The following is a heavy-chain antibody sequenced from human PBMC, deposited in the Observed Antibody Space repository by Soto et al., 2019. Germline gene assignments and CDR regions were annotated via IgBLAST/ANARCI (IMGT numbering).Heavy chain of an antibody. CDR1: GGTFSTFG. V-gene: IGHV1-69*06. Sequence: SVKVSCKVSGGTFSTFGISGVLQAPLQWLEWMGGIIPIFNTAKYAQKFQGRVTITADKSTSTVHMELSSLRSEDTAVYYCARQTVSSGWHYGNWFDPWGQGTLVTVSS. CDR3: ARQTVSSGWHYGNWFDP. CDR2: IIPIFNTA. D-gene: IGHD6-19*01. J-gene: IGHJ5*02.